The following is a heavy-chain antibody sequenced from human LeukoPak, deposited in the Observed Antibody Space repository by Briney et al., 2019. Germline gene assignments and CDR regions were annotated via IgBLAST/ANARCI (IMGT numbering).Heavy chain of an antibody. CDR3: ARTETYYGSGSYFDAFDI. D-gene: IGHD3-10*01. V-gene: IGHV5-51*01. Sequence: GESLKISCTGSGYSFTSYWIGWVRQMPGKGLEWMGIIYTGDSDTRYSPSFQGQVTISADKSISTAYLQWSSLKASNTAMYSCARTETYYGSGSYFDAFDIWGQGTMVTVSS. CDR1: GYSFTSYW. J-gene: IGHJ3*02. CDR2: IYTGDSDT.